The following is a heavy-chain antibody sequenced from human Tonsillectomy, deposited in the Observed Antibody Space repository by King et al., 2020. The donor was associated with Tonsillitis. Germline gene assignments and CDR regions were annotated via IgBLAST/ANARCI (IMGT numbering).Heavy chain of an antibody. CDR2: ISWDGGST. Sequence: QLVQSGGVVVQPGGSLRLSCATSGFTFDDYAMHWVRQAPGKGLECVSLISWDGGSTYYADSVKGRFTISRDNTKNSLYLQMNRLRAEDAALYYCAKSNPARGMDVWGQGTTVIVSS. J-gene: IGHJ6*02. V-gene: IGHV3-43D*03. CDR1: GFTFDDYA. CDR3: AKSNPARGMDV.